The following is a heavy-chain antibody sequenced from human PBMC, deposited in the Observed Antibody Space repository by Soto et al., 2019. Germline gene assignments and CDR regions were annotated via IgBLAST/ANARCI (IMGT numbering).Heavy chain of an antibody. V-gene: IGHV3-30*18. Sequence: GGSLRLSCAASEFIFSTYDMHWVRQAPGKGLEWVASISYDGNNKYYGDSVKGRFTISRDNSKNTVFLQMNSLGPEDMAVYYCAKSRVVGTAALFDYWGRGTLVTVSS. J-gene: IGHJ4*02. CDR3: AKSRVVGTAALFDY. D-gene: IGHD2-21*02. CDR2: ISYDGNNK. CDR1: EFIFSTYD.